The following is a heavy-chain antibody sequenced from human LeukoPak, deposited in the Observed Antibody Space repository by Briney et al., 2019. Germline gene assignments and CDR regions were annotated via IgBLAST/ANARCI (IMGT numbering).Heavy chain of an antibody. Sequence: PGGSLRLSCTASGFTFGDYAMSWVRQAPGKGVEGVGFIRSKAYGATTEHVASVRDRFTISRDYSKNIAYLQMNSLKTEDTAVYYCTREGGSGWYDFDFWGQGTLVTVSS. J-gene: IGHJ4*02. CDR3: TREGGSGWYDFDF. CDR2: IRSKAYGATT. D-gene: IGHD6-19*01. CDR1: GFTFGDYA. V-gene: IGHV3-49*04.